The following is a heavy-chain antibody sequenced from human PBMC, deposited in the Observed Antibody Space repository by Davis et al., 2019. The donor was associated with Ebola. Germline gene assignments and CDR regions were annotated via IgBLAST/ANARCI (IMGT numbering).Heavy chain of an antibody. CDR2: IYSGGST. J-gene: IGHJ6*04. CDR3: ARDRAPHYGSGSYIILLYYYYGMDV. Sequence: GGSLRLSCAASGFTFSSYAMSWVRQAPGKGLEWVSVIYSGGSTYYADSVKGRFTISRDNSKNTLYLQMNSLRAEDTAVYYCARDRAPHYGSGSYIILLYYYYGMDVWGKGTTVTVSS. CDR1: GFTFSSYA. D-gene: IGHD3-10*01. V-gene: IGHV3-66*01.